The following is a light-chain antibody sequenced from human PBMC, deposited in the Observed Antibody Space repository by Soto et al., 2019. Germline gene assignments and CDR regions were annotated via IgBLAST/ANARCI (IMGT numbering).Light chain of an antibody. Sequence: EIVMTQSPATLSVSPGERATLSCRASQSVGINLAWYQQKSGQAPRLIIYGASTRATDLPVRFGGGGSWAEFTLTISSLQSEDFAVYYCQQYTNWPRTFGQGTEVEIK. CDR3: QQYTNWPRT. CDR2: GAS. J-gene: IGKJ1*01. CDR1: QSVGIN. V-gene: IGKV3-15*01.